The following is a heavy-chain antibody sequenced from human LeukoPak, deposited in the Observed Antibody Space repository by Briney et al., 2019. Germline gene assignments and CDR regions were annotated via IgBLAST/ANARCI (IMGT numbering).Heavy chain of an antibody. D-gene: IGHD3-10*01. CDR1: GDSISGYY. J-gene: IGHJ6*03. Sequence: SETLSLTCAVSGDSISGYYWSWIRQPPGKGLEWIGEINHSGSTNYNPSLKSRVTISVDTSKNQFSLKLSSVTAADTAVYYCARGLVRGVTENYYYMDVWGKGTTVTVSS. CDR2: INHSGST. CDR3: ARGLVRGVTENYYYMDV. V-gene: IGHV4-34*01.